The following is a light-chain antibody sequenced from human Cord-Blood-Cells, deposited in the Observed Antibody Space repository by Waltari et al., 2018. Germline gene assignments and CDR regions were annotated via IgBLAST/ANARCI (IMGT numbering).Light chain of an antibody. CDR3: QQYYSTPLT. Sequence: DIVMTQSPDSLAVSLGERATIKCKSSQSVLYSSNNKNYLAWYQQKPGQPPKLIIYWASTRESGVPDRFSGSGSGIDFTLTISSRQAEDGAVYYCQQYYSTPLTFGGGTKVEIK. J-gene: IGKJ4*01. CDR1: QSVLYSSNNKNY. CDR2: WAS. V-gene: IGKV4-1*01.